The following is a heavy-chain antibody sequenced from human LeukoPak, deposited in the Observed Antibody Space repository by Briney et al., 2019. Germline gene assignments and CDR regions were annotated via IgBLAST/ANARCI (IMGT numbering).Heavy chain of an antibody. D-gene: IGHD6-13*01. J-gene: IGHJ4*02. CDR2: IWHDGSNI. V-gene: IGHV3-33*01. CDR3: ARDHIAAAGFDY. Sequence: PGRTLRLSCETSGFTFSHYGMHWVRQTPGKGLEWVAAIWHDGSNIFYADSVKGRFTISRDNSKNTLFLQMNSLRAEDTAVYYCARDHIAAAGFDYWGQGALVTVSS. CDR1: GFTFSHYG.